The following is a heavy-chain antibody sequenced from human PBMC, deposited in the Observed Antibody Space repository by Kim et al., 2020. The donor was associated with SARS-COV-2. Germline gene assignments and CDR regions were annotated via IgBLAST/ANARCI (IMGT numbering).Heavy chain of an antibody. Sequence: ASVKVSCRASGYVFTNYGIAWVRQAPGQGLEWMGWVSAYNGDTKSAQKFQGRVTMTTDTSATTAFMELRRLTSDDTAVYYCARGFNQVIFGVYHMDVWGK. CDR1: GYVFTNYG. J-gene: IGHJ6*03. CDR3: ARGFNQVIFGVYHMDV. V-gene: IGHV1-18*01. CDR2: VSAYNGDT. D-gene: IGHD3-16*01.